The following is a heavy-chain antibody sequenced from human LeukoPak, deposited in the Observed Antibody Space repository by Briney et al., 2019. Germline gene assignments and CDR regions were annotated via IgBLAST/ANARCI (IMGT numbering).Heavy chain of an antibody. D-gene: IGHD1-14*01. V-gene: IGHV3-21*01. CDR2: ISSTSSYI. CDR3: ARGASGPLDY. Sequence: PGGSLRLSCAASTFTFTTYSMIWVRQAPGKGLEWVSSISSTSSYIYYADSVRGRFTISRDNAKNSLYLQMNSLRAEDTAVYYCARGASGPLDYWGQGTLVTVSS. J-gene: IGHJ4*02. CDR1: TFTFTTYS.